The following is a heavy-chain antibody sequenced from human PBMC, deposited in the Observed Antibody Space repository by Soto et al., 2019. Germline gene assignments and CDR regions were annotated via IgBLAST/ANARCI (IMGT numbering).Heavy chain of an antibody. J-gene: IGHJ4*02. D-gene: IGHD3-10*01. V-gene: IGHV1-8*01. CDR3: ARGGVFFFAAPTNPFDY. CDR1: GYTFTIYD. CDR2: MNPNSGNT. Sequence: ASVKVSCKASGYTFTIYDINWVRQATGQGFEWMGWMNPNSGNTGYAQKFQGRVTMTRNTSISTAYMELSSLRSEDTAVYYCARGGVFFFAAPTNPFDYWGQGTLVTVSS.